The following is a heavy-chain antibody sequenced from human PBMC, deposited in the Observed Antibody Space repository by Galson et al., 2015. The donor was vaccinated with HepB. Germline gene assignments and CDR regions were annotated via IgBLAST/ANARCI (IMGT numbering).Heavy chain of an antibody. CDR2: ISSSSSI. CDR1: GFTFSSYS. V-gene: IGHV3-48*01. D-gene: IGHD3-22*01. Sequence: SLRLSCAASGFTFSSYSMNWVRQAPGKGLEWVSYISSSSSIYYADSVKGRFTISRDNAKNSLYLQMNSLRAEDTAVYFCARERSTRRLLLGDAFDIWGQGTMVTVSS. J-gene: IGHJ3*02. CDR3: ARERSTRRLLLGDAFDI.